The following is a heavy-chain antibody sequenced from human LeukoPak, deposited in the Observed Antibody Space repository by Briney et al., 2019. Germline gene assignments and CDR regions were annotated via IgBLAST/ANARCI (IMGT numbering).Heavy chain of an antibody. CDR1: GFTFSSYA. J-gene: IGHJ4*02. V-gene: IGHV3-7*01. D-gene: IGHD2-2*01. CDR2: IKQDGSEK. CDR3: ARGLDCRSTSCYLDN. Sequence: GGSLRLSCAASGFTFSSYAMSWIRQAPGKGLEWVANIKQDGSEKFYVDSVKGRFTISRDNAKNSLDLQINSLGAEDTAVYYCARGLDCRSTSCYLDNWGQGTLVTVSS.